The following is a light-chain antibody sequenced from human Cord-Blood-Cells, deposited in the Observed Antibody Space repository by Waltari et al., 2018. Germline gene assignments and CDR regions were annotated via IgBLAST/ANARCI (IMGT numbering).Light chain of an antibody. CDR3: CSYAGSYV. V-gene: IGLV2-11*01. CDR1: SSAVGGYNY. J-gene: IGLJ1*01. Sequence: QSALTQPRSVSGSPGHSVTISCTGPSSAVGGYNYVSWYQQHPGKAPKLMIYDVSKRPSGVPDRFSGSKSGNTASLTISGLQAEDEADYYCCSYAGSYVFGTGTKVTVL. CDR2: DVS.